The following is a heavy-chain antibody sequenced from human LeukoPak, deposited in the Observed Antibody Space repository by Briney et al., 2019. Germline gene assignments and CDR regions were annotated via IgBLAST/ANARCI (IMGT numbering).Heavy chain of an antibody. Sequence: GGSLRLSCAASGFTFSSYSMNWVRQAPGKGLEWVSYISSSSSTIYYADSVKGRFTISRDNSKNTLYLQMNSLRAEDTAVYYCANSARERWLRQLDYWGQGTLVTVSS. CDR3: ANSARERWLRQLDY. CDR1: GFTFSSYS. CDR2: ISSSSSTI. V-gene: IGHV3-48*01. J-gene: IGHJ4*02. D-gene: IGHD5-24*01.